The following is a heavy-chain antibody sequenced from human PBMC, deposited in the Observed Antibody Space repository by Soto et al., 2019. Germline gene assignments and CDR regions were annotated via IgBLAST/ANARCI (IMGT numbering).Heavy chain of an antibody. Sequence: VQLVESGGGLVKPGGSLRLSCAASGFTFRSYSMNWVRQAPGKGLEWVSSISSTSTYIYYADSLKGRFTISRDNAKKSFYLPMNHVTAEGTAVYYCARTDASGAPFDHWGQGTLVTVSS. D-gene: IGHD6-19*01. CDR1: GFTFRSYS. J-gene: IGHJ4*02. CDR2: ISSTSTYI. V-gene: IGHV3-21*01. CDR3: ARTDASGAPFDH.